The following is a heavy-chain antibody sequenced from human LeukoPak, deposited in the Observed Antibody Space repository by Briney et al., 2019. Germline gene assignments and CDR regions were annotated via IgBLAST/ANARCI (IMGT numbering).Heavy chain of an antibody. J-gene: IGHJ4*02. CDR3: ARHVIVPDSSGYPLD. CDR2: IYYSGST. V-gene: IGHV4-59*08. D-gene: IGHD3-22*01. Sequence: SETLSLTCTVSGGSISSYYWSWIRQPPGKGLEWIGYIYYSGSTNYNPSLMSRVTISVDTSKNQFSLKLSSVTAADTAVYYCARHVIVPDSSGYPLDWGQGTLVTVSS. CDR1: GGSISSYY.